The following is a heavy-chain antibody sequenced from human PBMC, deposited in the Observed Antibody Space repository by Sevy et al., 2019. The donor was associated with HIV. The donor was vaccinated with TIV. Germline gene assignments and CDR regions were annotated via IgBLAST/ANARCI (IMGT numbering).Heavy chain of an antibody. Sequence: SETLSLTCTVSGGSISSGDYYWSWIRQPPGKGLEWIGYIYYSGSTYYYPSLKSRVTISVDTSKNQFSLKLSSVTAADTAVYYCARDSSGYYGNYYYYGMDVWGQGTTVTVSS. CDR3: ARDSSGYYGNYYYYGMDV. V-gene: IGHV4-30-4*01. CDR1: GGSISSGDYY. J-gene: IGHJ6*02. CDR2: IYYSGST. D-gene: IGHD3-22*01.